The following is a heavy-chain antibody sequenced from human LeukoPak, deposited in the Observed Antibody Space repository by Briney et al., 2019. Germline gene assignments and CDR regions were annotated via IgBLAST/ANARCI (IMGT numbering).Heavy chain of an antibody. V-gene: IGHV3-23*01. D-gene: IGHD3-22*01. Sequence: GGSLRHSCAASGFTLSGHAMSWVRQAPGRGLEWVSGVGGDDRTHYADSVRGRFTISRDNPRNMLYMEMNSLRAEDTAVYYCSVMHRYYDGSGYWVQWGQGTLVTVSS. CDR2: VGGDDRT. J-gene: IGHJ4*02. CDR3: SVMHRYYDGSGYWVQ. CDR1: GFTLSGHA.